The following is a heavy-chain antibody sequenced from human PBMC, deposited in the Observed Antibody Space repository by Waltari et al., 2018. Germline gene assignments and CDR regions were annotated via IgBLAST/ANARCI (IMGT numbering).Heavy chain of an antibody. CDR3: ARDGDNGGNSWWFDP. D-gene: IGHD2-21*02. CDR1: GYSISSGYY. Sequence: QVQLQQSGQGLVRPSETLSLTCDVSGYSISSGYYWGWIRQSQEKGLGWIGSIYPSGTTYYNPSLKSRVTISMYTSKNQFSLKLFSVTAADTAVYYYARDGDNGGNSWWFDPWGQGTLVTVSS. V-gene: IGHV4-38-2*02. J-gene: IGHJ5*02. CDR2: IYPSGTT.